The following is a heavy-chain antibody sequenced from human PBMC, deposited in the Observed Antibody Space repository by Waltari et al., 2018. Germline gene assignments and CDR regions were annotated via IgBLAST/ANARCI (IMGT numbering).Heavy chain of an antibody. V-gene: IGHV3-30-3*01. CDR2: ISYDGSHK. CDR3: ARDIAYHDSSGYYPYYFDY. J-gene: IGHJ4*02. Sequence: QVQLVESGGGVVQPGRSLRLSCAASGFTFSSSAMHWVRQAPGKGLEWVAVISYDGSHKYDADSVKGRFTISRDSSKNTLCLQMNSLRVEDTAVYYCARDIAYHDSSGYYPYYFDYWGQGALVTVSS. D-gene: IGHD3-22*01. CDR1: GFTFSSSA.